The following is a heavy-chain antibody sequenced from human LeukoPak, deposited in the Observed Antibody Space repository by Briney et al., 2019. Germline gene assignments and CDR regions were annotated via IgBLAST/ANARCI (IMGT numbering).Heavy chain of an antibody. V-gene: IGHV6-1*01. CDR2: TYYRSNWYN. D-gene: IGHD6-19*01. CDR1: GDSVSSNSAG. J-gene: IGHJ4*02. Sequence: SQTLSLTCAISGDSVSSNSAGWNWITQSPSRGLEWLGRTYYRSNWYNDYALSVKSRITIDPDTSKNQFSLQLNSVTHEDTAVYYCAREVAVAGPFDYWGQGILVSVSS. CDR3: AREVAVAGPFDY.